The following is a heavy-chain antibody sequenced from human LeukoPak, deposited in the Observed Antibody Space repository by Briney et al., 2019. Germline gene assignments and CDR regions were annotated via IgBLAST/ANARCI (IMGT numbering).Heavy chain of an antibody. CDR3: ASHSVLGGYYFDY. Sequence: SETLSLTCTVSGGSISSSSYYWGWIRQPPGKGLEWIGSIYYSGSTYYNPSLKSRVTISVDTSKNQFSLKLSSVTAADTAVYYCASHSVLGGYYFDYWGQGTLVTVSS. CDR2: IYYSGST. CDR1: GGSISSSSYY. D-gene: IGHD2/OR15-2a*01. V-gene: IGHV4-39*01. J-gene: IGHJ4*02.